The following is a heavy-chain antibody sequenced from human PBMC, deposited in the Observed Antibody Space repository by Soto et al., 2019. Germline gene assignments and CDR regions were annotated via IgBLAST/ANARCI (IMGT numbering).Heavy chain of an antibody. V-gene: IGHV3-21*01. J-gene: IGHJ6*02. CDR1: GFTFSSYS. CDR3: ARDYGDYDYYGMDV. Sequence: EVQLVESGGGLVKPGGSLRLSCAASGFTFSSYSMNWVRQAPGKGLEWVSSISSSSSYIYYADSVKGRFTISRDNAKNSLYLQMNSLRAEDTAVYYCARDYGDYDYYGMDVWGQGTTVTVSS. CDR2: ISSSSSYI. D-gene: IGHD4-17*01.